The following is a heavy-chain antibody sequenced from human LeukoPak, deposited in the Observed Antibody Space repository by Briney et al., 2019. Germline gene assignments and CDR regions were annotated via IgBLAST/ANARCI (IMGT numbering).Heavy chain of an antibody. CDR1: GGSFSGYY. Sequence: PSETLSLACAVYGGSFSGYYWSWIRQPPGKGLEWIGEINHSGSTNYNPSLKSRVTISVDTSKNQFSLKLSSVTAADTAVYYCAWRGSSGRRVDYWGQGTLVTVSS. CDR3: AWRGSSGRRVDY. CDR2: INHSGST. J-gene: IGHJ4*02. D-gene: IGHD6-6*01. V-gene: IGHV4-34*01.